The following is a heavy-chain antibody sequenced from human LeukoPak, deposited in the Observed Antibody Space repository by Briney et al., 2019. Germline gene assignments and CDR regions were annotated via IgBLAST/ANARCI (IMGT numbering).Heavy chain of an antibody. Sequence: SETLSLTCTVSGGSMSSYYWSWIRQPPGKGLEWIGYIYYSGSTNYNPSLKSRATISVDTSKNQFSLKLSSVTAADTAVYYCARSDSSSWGYYYYYYMDVWGKGTTVTVSS. CDR2: IYYSGST. V-gene: IGHV4-59*01. CDR3: ARSDSSSWGYYYYYYMDV. D-gene: IGHD6-13*01. CDR1: GGSMSSYY. J-gene: IGHJ6*03.